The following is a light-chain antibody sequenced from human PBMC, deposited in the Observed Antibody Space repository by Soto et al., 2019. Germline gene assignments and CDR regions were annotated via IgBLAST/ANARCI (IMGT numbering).Light chain of an antibody. CDR2: STS. CDR3: PLYYGGAQV. V-gene: IGLV7-43*01. Sequence: QAVVTQEPSLTVSPGGTFTLTCASSTGAVTSGYYPNWFQQKPGQAPRALTYSTSNKHSWTPARFSGSLLGAKAALTLSGVQPEDEAEYYCPLYYGGAQVFGTGTKVTVL. CDR1: TGAVTSGYY. J-gene: IGLJ1*01.